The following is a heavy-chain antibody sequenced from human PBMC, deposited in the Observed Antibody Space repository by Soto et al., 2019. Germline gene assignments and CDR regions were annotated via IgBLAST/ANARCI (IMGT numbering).Heavy chain of an antibody. V-gene: IGHV4-59*12. Sequence: TLSLTCTVSGGSISSYYWSWFRQTPGKGLEWIGYVHDSWGSNYNPSLKSRVAISLDTSKSQFSLKLTSVTAADTAVYYCARDKITGLFDYWGQGTLVTVSS. J-gene: IGHJ4*02. CDR3: ARDKITGLFDY. CDR1: GGSISSYY. CDR2: VHDSWGS. D-gene: IGHD2-8*02.